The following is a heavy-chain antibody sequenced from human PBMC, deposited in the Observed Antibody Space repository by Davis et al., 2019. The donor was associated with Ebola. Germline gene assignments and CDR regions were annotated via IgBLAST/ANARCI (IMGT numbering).Heavy chain of an antibody. J-gene: IGHJ3*02. D-gene: IGHD2-15*01. Sequence: MPSETLSLTCTVSGASINSGGYYWSWIRQHPGKGLEWIGYIHYIGSTYYNPSLKSRVTISVDTSKNQFSLKLSSVTAADTAVYYCARTDSFRAFDIWGQGTMVTVSS. CDR3: ARTDSFRAFDI. CDR2: IHYIGST. V-gene: IGHV4-31*03. CDR1: GASINSGGYY.